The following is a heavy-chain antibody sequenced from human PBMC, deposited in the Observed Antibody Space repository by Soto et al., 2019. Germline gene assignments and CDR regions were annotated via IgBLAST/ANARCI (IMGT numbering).Heavy chain of an antibody. CDR1: GFSLSTSGVG. V-gene: IGHV2-5*01. CDR2: IFWNDDK. J-gene: IGHJ6*02. D-gene: IGHD5-12*01. Sequence: SGPTLVNPTQTLTLTCTFSGFSLSTSGVGVGWIRQPPGKALEWLALIFWNDDKRYNPSLKSRLTITEDTSKNQVVLTMTNMDPVDTATYYCAHSMAPAITYYYSYAMDVWGQGTTVTVSS. CDR3: AHSMAPAITYYYSYAMDV.